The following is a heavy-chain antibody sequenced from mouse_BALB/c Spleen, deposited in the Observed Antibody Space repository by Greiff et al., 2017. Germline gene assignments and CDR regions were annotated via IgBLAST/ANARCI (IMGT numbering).Heavy chain of an antibody. V-gene: IGHV1S81*02. D-gene: IGHD3-2*02. CDR2: INPSNGGT. CDR1: GYTFTSYY. J-gene: IGHJ3*01. Sequence: VKLMESGAELVKPGASVKLSCKASGYTFTSYYMYWVKQRPGQGLEWIGEINPSNGGTNFNEKFKSKATLTVDKSSSTAYMQLSSLTSEDSAVYYCTGSKASGPAWFAYWGQGTLVTVSA. CDR3: TGSKASGPAWFAY.